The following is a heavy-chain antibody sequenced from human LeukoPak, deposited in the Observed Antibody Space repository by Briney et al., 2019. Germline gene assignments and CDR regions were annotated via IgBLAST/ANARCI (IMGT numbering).Heavy chain of an antibody. Sequence: PGGSLRLSCAASGFTFSSYSMNWVRQAPGKGLEWVSSISSSSSYIYYADSVKGRFTISRDNAKNSLYLQMNSLRAEDTAVYYCLRGCSGASCYVGYWGQGTLVTVSS. D-gene: IGHD2-15*01. CDR2: ISSSSSYI. CDR1: GFTFSSYS. J-gene: IGHJ4*02. CDR3: LRGCSGASCYVGY. V-gene: IGHV3-21*01.